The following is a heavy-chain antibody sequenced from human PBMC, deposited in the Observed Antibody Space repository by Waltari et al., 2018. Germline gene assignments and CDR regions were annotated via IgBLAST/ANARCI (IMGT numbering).Heavy chain of an antibody. CDR3: ARATTFFHLRDAFDI. Sequence: EVQLVESGGGLVQPGGSLRLSCAASGFTFSSYEMNWVRQAPGKGLEWVSYISSSGSTIYYADSVKGRFTISRDNAKNSLYLQMNSLRAEDTAVYYCARATTFFHLRDAFDIWGQGTMVTVSS. D-gene: IGHD1-1*01. CDR1: GFTFSSYE. J-gene: IGHJ3*02. CDR2: ISSSGSTI. V-gene: IGHV3-48*03.